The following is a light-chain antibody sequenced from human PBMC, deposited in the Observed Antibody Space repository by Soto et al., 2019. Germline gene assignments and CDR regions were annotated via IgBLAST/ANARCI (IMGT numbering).Light chain of an antibody. CDR1: QGISHF. V-gene: IGKV1-39*01. Sequence: DIQMTQSPSSLSASVGDRVTITCRASQGISHFLNWYQQKPGKAPNLLIYSASTLQSGVPSRFSGSGSGPDFTLTISSLQPEDSATYYCQHSYGTPPTFGQGTNVEIK. J-gene: IGKJ1*01. CDR2: SAS. CDR3: QHSYGTPPT.